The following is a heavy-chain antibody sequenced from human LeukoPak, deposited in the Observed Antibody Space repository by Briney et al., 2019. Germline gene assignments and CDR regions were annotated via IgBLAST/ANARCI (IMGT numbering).Heavy chain of an antibody. CDR3: ARDSADYYDSSGYSPFDY. J-gene: IGHJ4*02. CDR2: IIPIFGTA. Sequence: SVKVSCKASGGTFSSYAISWVRQAPGQGGEWMGGIIPIFGTANYAQKFQGRVTITTDEARSTAYMERRSRRAEDTAVYYCARDSADYYDSSGYSPFDYWGQGTLVTVSS. V-gene: IGHV1-69*05. D-gene: IGHD3-22*01. CDR1: GGTFSSYA.